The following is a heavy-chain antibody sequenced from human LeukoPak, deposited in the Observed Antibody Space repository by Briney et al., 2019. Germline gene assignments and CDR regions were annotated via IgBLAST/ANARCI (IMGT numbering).Heavy chain of an antibody. CDR3: ARGGTGTGDIVVVPAAIRGGFDY. J-gene: IGHJ4*02. V-gene: IGHV4-34*01. CDR1: GGSFSGYY. Sequence: SETLSLTCAVYGGSFSGYYWSWIRQPPGKGLEWIGEINHSGSTNYNPSLESRVTISVDTSKNQFSLKLSSVTAADTAVYYCARGGTGTGDIVVVPAAIRGGFDYWGQGTLVTVSS. CDR2: INHSGST. D-gene: IGHD2-2*02.